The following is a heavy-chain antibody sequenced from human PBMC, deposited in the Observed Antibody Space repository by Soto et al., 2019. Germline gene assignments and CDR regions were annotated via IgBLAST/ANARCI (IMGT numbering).Heavy chain of an antibody. V-gene: IGHV1-8*01. CDR1: GYTFTSYD. J-gene: IGHJ4*02. CDR2: MNPNSGNT. D-gene: IGHD3-22*01. Sequence: GASVKVSCKASGYTFTSYDINWVRQATGQGLEWMGWMNPNSGNTGYAQKFQGRVTMTRNTSISTAYMELSSLRSEDTAMYYCARQIYDSDSGPNFQYYFDSWGQGTLVTVSS. CDR3: ARQIYDSDSGPNFQYYFDS.